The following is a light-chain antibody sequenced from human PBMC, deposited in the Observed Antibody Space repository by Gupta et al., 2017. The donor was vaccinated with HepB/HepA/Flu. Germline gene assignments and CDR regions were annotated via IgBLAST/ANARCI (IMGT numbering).Light chain of an antibody. CDR1: QSVSGNS. CDR2: SAS. CDR3: HEGHSSPPT. J-gene: IGKJ5*01. Sequence: EIVLTQSPGTLCLSPGERATLSCRASQSVSGNSIAWYQHKPCQSPRLLIYSASRGATGIPDRFSGSGSGTXFTLTIXILEPEDFAVYYCHEGHSSPPTFGXGTRLEI. V-gene: IGKV3-20*01.